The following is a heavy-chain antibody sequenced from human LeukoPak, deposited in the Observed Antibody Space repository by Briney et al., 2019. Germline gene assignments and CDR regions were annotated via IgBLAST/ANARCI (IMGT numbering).Heavy chain of an antibody. CDR1: GFTLSSYW. Sequence: PGGSLRLSCAASGFTLSSYWTTCVGQAPGKGLELVAKIKQDGSDKCYVDSVKGRFTISKDNAKNSLYLQMNSLRAEDTAVYYCARTDFWSGYHRGYFDCWGQGTLVTVSS. CDR3: ARTDFWSGYHRGYFDC. J-gene: IGHJ4*02. D-gene: IGHD3-3*01. V-gene: IGHV3-7*05. CDR2: IKQDGSDK.